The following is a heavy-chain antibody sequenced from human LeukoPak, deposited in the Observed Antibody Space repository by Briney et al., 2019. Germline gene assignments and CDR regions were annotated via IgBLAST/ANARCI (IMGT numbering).Heavy chain of an antibody. CDR3: ARVAVSGPTGWFDS. CDR1: GFTFSTYA. CDR2: ISSTSAYI. D-gene: IGHD2-8*02. J-gene: IGHJ5*01. V-gene: IGHV3-21*01. Sequence: GGSLRLSCAASGFTFSTYAMTWVRQAPGKGLEWVSSISSTSAYIHYADSVKGRFTISRDNVDNVVYLEMNSLGAEDTATYYCARVAVSGPTGWFDSWGQGTLVIVSS.